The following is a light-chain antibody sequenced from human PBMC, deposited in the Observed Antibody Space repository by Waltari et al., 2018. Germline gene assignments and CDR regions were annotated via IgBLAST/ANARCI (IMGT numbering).Light chain of an antibody. Sequence: QSALTQPASVSGSPGQSITISCTGTSSDVGNWHLVSWYQQHPGKAPKLLISEVSKRPSGVSDRFSASKSGNTAYLTISGLQAEDEADYHCCSYAGSIIFVMCGGGTKLTVL. V-gene: IGLV2-23*02. CDR1: SSDVGNWHL. J-gene: IGLJ3*02. CDR2: EVS. CDR3: CSYAGSIIFVM.